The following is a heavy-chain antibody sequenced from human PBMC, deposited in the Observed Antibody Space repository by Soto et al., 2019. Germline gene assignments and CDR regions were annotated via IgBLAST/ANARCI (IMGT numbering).Heavy chain of an antibody. J-gene: IGHJ5*02. CDR3: ARSYDFWSGPDDGGFDP. Sequence: SETLSLTCTVSGGSISSGGYYWSWIRQHPGKGLEWIGYIYYSGSTYYNPSLKSRVTISVDTSKNQFSLKLSSVTAADTAVYYCARSYDFWSGPDDGGFDPWGQGTLVTVSS. CDR2: IYYSGST. CDR1: GGSISSGGYY. V-gene: IGHV4-31*03. D-gene: IGHD3-3*01.